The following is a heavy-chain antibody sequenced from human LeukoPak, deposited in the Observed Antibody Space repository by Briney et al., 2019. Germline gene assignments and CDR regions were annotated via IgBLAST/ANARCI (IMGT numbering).Heavy chain of an antibody. V-gene: IGHV1-69*05. CDR3: ARRRITMRVVDGFDP. CDR2: IIPIFGTA. CDR1: GGTFSSYA. D-gene: IGHD3-22*01. Sequence: ASVKVSCKASGGTFSSYAISWVRQAPGQGLEWMGGIIPIFGTANYAQKFQGRVTITTDESTSTAYMELSSLRSEDTAVYYCARRRITMRVVDGFDPWGQGTLVTVSS. J-gene: IGHJ5*02.